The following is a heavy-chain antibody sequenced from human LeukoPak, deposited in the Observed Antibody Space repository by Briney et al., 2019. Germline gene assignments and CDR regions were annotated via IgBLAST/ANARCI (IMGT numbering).Heavy chain of an antibody. D-gene: IGHD5-24*01. CDR1: GFTFSRHG. CDR3: AKDDAWLQYND. J-gene: IGHJ4*02. CDR2: ISPSGDIK. V-gene: IGHV3-23*01. Sequence: QSGGSLRLSCVASGFTFSRHGMNWVRQAPGKGLEWVSGISPSGDIKYYVDSVKGRFTVSRDNSKNTLYLQINSLRDEDKAVYYCAKDDAWLQYNDWGQGTLVTVSS.